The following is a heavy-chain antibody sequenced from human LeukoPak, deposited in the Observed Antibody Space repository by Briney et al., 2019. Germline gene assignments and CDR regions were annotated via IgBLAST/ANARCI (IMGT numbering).Heavy chain of an antibody. V-gene: IGHV3-30*02. D-gene: IGHD2/OR15-2a*01. CDR1: GFTFSSYA. CDR2: IRYDGSNK. J-gene: IGHJ5*02. CDR3: AKDRNNWFDP. Sequence: GGSLRLSCAASGFTFSSYAMHWVRQAPGQGLEWVAFIRYDGSNKYYADSVKGRFTISRDNSKNTLYLQMNSLRAEDTAVYYCAKDRNNWFDPWGQGTLVTVSS.